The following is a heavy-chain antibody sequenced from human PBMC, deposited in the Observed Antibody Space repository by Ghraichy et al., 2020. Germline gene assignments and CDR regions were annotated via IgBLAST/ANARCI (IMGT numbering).Heavy chain of an antibody. Sequence: ASVKVSCKVSGYTLTELSMHWVRQAPGKGLEWMGGFDPEDGETIYAQKFQGRVTMTEDTSTDTAYMELSSLRSEDTAVYYCATGYTTVVTLPRSLGYWGQGTLVTVSS. D-gene: IGHD4-23*01. CDR3: ATGYTTVVTLPRSLGY. V-gene: IGHV1-24*01. CDR1: GYTLTELS. CDR2: FDPEDGET. J-gene: IGHJ4*02.